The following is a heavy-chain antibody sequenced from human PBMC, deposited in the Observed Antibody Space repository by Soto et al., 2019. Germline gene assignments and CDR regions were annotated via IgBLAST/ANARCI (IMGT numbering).Heavy chain of an antibody. D-gene: IGHD3-10*01. CDR2: ISGSGGST. J-gene: IGHJ1*01. V-gene: IGHV3-23*01. CDR1: GFTFSSYA. CDR3: AKDPYGSGSYSADEYFQH. Sequence: GGSLRLSCAASGFTFSSYAMGWVRQAPGKGLEWVSAISGSGGSTYYADSVKGRFTISRDNSKNTLYLQMNSLRAGDTAVYYCAKDPYGSGSYSADEYFQHWGQGTLVTVSS.